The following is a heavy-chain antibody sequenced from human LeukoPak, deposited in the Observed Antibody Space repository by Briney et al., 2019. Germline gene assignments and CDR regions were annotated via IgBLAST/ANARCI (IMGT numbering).Heavy chain of an antibody. D-gene: IGHD3-9*01. CDR3: AKESNYDILTGYYTQYFDY. CDR2: ISWYSGSI. Sequence: GRSLRLSCAASGFTFDDYAMHWVRQAPGKGLEWVSGISWYSGSIGYADSVKGRFTISRDNAKNSLYLQMNSLRAEDTALYYCAKESNYDILTGYYTQYFDYWGQGTLVTVSS. J-gene: IGHJ4*02. CDR1: GFTFDDYA. V-gene: IGHV3-9*01.